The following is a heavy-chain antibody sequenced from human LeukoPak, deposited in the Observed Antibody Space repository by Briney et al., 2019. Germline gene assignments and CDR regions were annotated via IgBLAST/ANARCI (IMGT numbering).Heavy chain of an antibody. CDR1: GGTFSSYA. CDR3: ARDGYCSGGSCEGLPEYNWFDP. Sequence: ASVKVSCKASGGTFSSYAISWVRQAPGQGLEWMGGIIPIFGTANYAQKFQGRVTITTDESTSTAYTELSSLRSEDTAVYYCARDGYCSGGSCEGLPEYNWFDPWGQGTLVTVSS. J-gene: IGHJ5*02. CDR2: IIPIFGTA. V-gene: IGHV1-69*05. D-gene: IGHD2-15*01.